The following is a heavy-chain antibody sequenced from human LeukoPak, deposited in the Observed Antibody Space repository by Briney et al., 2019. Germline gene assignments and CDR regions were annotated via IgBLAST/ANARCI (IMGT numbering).Heavy chain of an antibody. Sequence: ASVKVSCKASGGTFSSYAISWVRQAPGQGLEWMGGIIPIFGTANYAQKFQGRVTMTRDMSTSTVYMELSSLRSEDTAVYYCASATSCCYDAFDIWGQGTMVTVSS. D-gene: IGHD2-2*01. CDR1: GGTFSSYA. J-gene: IGHJ3*02. CDR3: ASATSCCYDAFDI. CDR2: IIPIFGTA. V-gene: IGHV1-69*05.